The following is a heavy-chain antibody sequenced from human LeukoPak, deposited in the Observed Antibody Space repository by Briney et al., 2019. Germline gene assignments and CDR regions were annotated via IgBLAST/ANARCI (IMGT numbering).Heavy chain of an antibody. CDR2: IRYHGNDK. CDR1: GFTFSTYG. D-gene: IGHD3-10*01. CDR3: VRAYGSGSPYFGT. Sequence: PGGSLRLSCAASGFTFSTYGMHWVRQAPGKGLEWVSLIRYHGNDKYYADSVKGRFTVSRDNSKNTLYLQMNSLEAEDTAVYFCVRAYGSGSPYFGTWGQGTLVTVSS. V-gene: IGHV3-30*02. J-gene: IGHJ4*02.